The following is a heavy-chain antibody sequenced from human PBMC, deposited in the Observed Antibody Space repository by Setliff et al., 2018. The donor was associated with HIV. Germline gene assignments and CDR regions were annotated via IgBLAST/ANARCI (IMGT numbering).Heavy chain of an antibody. CDR3: ARLGDIFAYYNYYYLDV. Sequence: GGSLRLSCAASGSSIGGQWMNWVRQAPGKGLEWVANINGDGSEKYYVDSVKGRFTVSRDNAKNSLFLQMNSLTAEDTAVYYCARLGDIFAYYNYYYLDVWGKGTTVTVSS. V-gene: IGHV3-7*03. CDR2: INGDGSEK. D-gene: IGHD3-10*01. J-gene: IGHJ6*03. CDR1: GSSIGGQW.